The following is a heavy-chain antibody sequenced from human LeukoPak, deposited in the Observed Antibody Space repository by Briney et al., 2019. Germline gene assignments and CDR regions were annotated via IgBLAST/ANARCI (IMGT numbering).Heavy chain of an antibody. CDR2: IYYSGST. CDR3: ARAGGLLWFGELFIGAFDI. D-gene: IGHD3-10*01. CDR1: GGSISSYY. V-gene: IGHV4-59*01. J-gene: IGHJ3*02. Sequence: SETLSLTCTVSGGSISSYYWSWIRQPPGKGLEWIGYIYYSGSTNYNPSLKSRVTISVDTSKNQFSLKLSSVTAAGTAVYYCARAGGLLWFGELFIGAFDIWGQGTMVTVSS.